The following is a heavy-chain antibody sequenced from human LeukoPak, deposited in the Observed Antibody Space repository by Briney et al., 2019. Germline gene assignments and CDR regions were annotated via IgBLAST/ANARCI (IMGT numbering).Heavy chain of an antibody. CDR3: AKEGGDYGAFEY. Sequence: PGGSLRLSCAASGFTFSSYGMSWVRQAPGKGLEWVSAISGGGGSTYYADSVKGRFTISRDNSKTTLYLQMHSLRGEDTAVYYCAKEGGDYGAFEYWGQGTLVTVSS. D-gene: IGHD4/OR15-4a*01. J-gene: IGHJ4*02. CDR2: ISGGGGST. CDR1: GFTFSSYG. V-gene: IGHV3-23*01.